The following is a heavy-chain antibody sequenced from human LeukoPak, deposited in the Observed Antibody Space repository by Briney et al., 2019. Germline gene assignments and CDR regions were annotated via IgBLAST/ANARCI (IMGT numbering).Heavy chain of an antibody. D-gene: IGHD4-17*01. V-gene: IGHV5-51*01. CDR3: ARHFGDYTSPSFDY. CDR1: GYMFTSYW. J-gene: IGHJ4*02. Sequence: GESLKISCKGSGYMFTSYWIGWVRQLPGKGLEWMGFIYPGDSDTRYSPSFQGQVTISADKSISTAYLQWTRLKASDTAMYYCARHFGDYTSPSFDYWGQGTLVTVSS. CDR2: IYPGDSDT.